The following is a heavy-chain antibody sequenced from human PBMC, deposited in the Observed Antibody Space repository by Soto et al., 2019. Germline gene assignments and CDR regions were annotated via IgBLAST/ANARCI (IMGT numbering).Heavy chain of an antibody. V-gene: IGHV4-39*01. CDR2: MFYGVST. D-gene: IGHD3-3*02. CDR3: ARLPSRHLVDY. J-gene: IGHJ4*02. CDR1: GSSINSSGYY. Sequence: SETLSLTCTVSGSSINSSGYYCGWIRQPPGKGLEWIGSMFYGVSTYYNPSLKSRVTVSVDTSKNQFSLNLRSVTAADKAVYYCARLPSRHLVDYWGQGTLVTVSS.